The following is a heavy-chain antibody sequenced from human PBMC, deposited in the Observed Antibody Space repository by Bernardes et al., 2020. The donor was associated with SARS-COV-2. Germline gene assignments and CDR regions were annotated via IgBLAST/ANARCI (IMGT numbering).Heavy chain of an antibody. V-gene: IGHV3-9*01. CDR2: ITWDSGSR. D-gene: IGHD1-26*01. Sequence: GGSLRLSCAASGFTFEDYGLHWVRQVPGKGLEWVSGITWDSGSRGYADSVKGRFTISRDNAKNSLYLQMNSLRAEDTALYYCARDRYGSYIEYTFDMWGLGTLVTVSS. J-gene: IGHJ3*02. CDR1: GFTFEDYG. CDR3: ARDRYGSYIEYTFDM.